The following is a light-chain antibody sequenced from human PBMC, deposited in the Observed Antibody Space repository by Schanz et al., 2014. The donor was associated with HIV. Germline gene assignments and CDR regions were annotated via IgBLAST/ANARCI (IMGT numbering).Light chain of an antibody. CDR1: SGHSSYA. CDR3: QTWDTGIRV. CDR2: LNSDGSH. V-gene: IGLV4-69*01. Sequence: QSVLTQSSSASASLGASVKLTCTLSSGHSSYAIAWHQQQPEKGPRYLMKLNSDGSHSKGDGIPDRFSGTSSGAERYLTISSLQSEDEADYYCQTWDTGIRVFGGGTQLTVL. J-gene: IGLJ7*01.